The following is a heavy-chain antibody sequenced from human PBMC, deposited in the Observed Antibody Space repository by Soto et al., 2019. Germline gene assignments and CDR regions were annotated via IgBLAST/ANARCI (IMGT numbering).Heavy chain of an antibody. J-gene: IGHJ4*02. D-gene: IGHD1-26*01. CDR1: GGSFSGYI. Sequence: SETLSLTCAVSGGSFSGYIWTWIRQTPGKGLQWIGQINHSGSSIYNPSLKDRVTISTMSNNKFSLELSSVTAADTAVYYCTRGLFSGSSYSGSWYYFDSWGQGTMVTVSS. CDR2: INHSGSS. CDR3: TRGLFSGSSYSGSWYYFDS. V-gene: IGHV4-34*01.